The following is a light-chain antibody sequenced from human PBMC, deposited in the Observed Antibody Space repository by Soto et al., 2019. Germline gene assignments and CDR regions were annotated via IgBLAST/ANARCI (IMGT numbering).Light chain of an antibody. Sequence: EIVLTQSPGTLSLSPGERATLSCRPSQSLAGRYLAWYQQKPGQAPRLLIYGASSRATDIPDRFSGSGSGTDFTLTITRLEPEDYAVYFCQQRYTFGPGTKVDIK. CDR1: QSLAGRY. V-gene: IGKV3-20*01. CDR2: GAS. CDR3: QQRYT. J-gene: IGKJ3*01.